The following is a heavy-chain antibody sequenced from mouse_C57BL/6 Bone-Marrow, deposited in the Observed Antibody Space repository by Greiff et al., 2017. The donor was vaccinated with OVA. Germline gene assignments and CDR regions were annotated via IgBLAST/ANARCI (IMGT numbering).Heavy chain of an antibody. CDR2: ISNGGGST. CDR1: GFTFSDYY. Sequence: EVQGVESGGGLVQPGGSLKLSCAASGFTFSDYYMYWVRQTPEKRLEWVAYISNGGGSTYYPDTVKGRFTISRDNAKNTLYLQMSRLKSEDTAMYYGARPHYYGSSYAMDYWGQGTSVTVSS. D-gene: IGHD1-1*01. V-gene: IGHV5-12*01. J-gene: IGHJ4*01. CDR3: ARPHYYGSSYAMDY.